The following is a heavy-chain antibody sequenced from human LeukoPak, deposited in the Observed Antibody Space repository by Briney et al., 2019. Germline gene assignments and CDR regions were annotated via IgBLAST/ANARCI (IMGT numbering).Heavy chain of an antibody. CDR2: IYHSGST. V-gene: IGHV4-38-2*01. CDR1: GYSISSGYY. Sequence: SETLSLTCAVSGYSISSGYYWGWIRQPPGKGLEWIGSIYHSGSTYYNPSLKSRVTISVDTSKNQFSLKLSSVTAADTAVYSCATSYALVDAFDIWGQGTMVTVSS. CDR3: ATSYALVDAFDI. J-gene: IGHJ3*02. D-gene: IGHD2-8*02.